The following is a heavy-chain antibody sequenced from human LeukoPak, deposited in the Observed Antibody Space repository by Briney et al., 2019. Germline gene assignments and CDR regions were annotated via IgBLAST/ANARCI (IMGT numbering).Heavy chain of an antibody. Sequence: PSETLSLTCTVSGGSISSYYWSWIRQPPGKGLEWIGYIYYSGGTNYNPSLKSRVTISVDTSKNQFSLKLSSVTAADTAVYYCVGGYSYGYDLPFDYWGQGTLSPSPQ. V-gene: IGHV4-59*01. CDR2: IYYSGGT. CDR3: VGGYSYGYDLPFDY. CDR1: GGSISSYY. D-gene: IGHD5-18*01. J-gene: IGHJ4*02.